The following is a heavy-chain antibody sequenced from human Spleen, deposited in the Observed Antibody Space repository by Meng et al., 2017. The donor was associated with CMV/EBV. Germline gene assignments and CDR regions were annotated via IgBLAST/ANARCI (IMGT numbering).Heavy chain of an antibody. Sequence: GSLRLSCTVSGDSINNYYWSWIRQPPGKGLEWIGYIYHSGSTSYNPSLKSRVTISMNTSKNHLSLNLRSVTAADTAVYYCARQQGYHLLIWGQGTLVTVSS. J-gene: IGHJ4*02. V-gene: IGHV4-59*01. D-gene: IGHD2-2*01. CDR3: ARQQGYHLLI. CDR1: GDSINNYY. CDR2: IYHSGST.